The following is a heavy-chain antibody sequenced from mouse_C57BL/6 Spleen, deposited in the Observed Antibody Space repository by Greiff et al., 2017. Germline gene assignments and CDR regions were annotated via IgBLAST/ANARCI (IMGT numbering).Heavy chain of an antibody. J-gene: IGHJ2*01. CDR1: GYTFTDYN. CDR3: AGGGYYGSSYD. CDR2: INPNNGGT. V-gene: IGHV1-22*01. D-gene: IGHD1-1*01. Sequence: VQLKESGPELVKPGASVKMSCKASGYTFTDYNMHWVKQSHGKSLEWIGYINPNNGGTSYNQKFKGKATLTVNKSSSTAYMELRSLTSEDSAVYYCAGGGYYGSSYDWGQGTTLTVSS.